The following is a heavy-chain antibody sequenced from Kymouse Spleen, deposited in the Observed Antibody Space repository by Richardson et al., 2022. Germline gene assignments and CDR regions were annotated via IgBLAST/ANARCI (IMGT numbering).Heavy chain of an antibody. Sequence: EVQLVESGGGLVQPGGSLRLSCAASGFTFSSYSMNWVRQAPGKGLEWVSYISSSSSTIYYADSVKGRFTISRDNAKNSLYLQMNSLRDEDTAVYYCARDHRSSGPYYYYYGMDVWGQGTTVTVSS. J-gene: IGHJ6*02. D-gene: IGHD6-19*01. CDR1: GFTFSSYS. CDR2: ISSSSSTI. CDR3: ARDHRSSGPYYYYYGMDV. V-gene: IGHV3-48*02.